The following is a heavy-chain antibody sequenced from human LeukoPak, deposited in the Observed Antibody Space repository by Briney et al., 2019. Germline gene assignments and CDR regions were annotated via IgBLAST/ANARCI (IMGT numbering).Heavy chain of an antibody. Sequence: GGSLRLSCAASGFTFEDYMMHWVRQAPGKGPEWVARVSWDGDTTYYADSVKGRFTISRDNSKNSLYLQMNSLRTEDTALYYCAKGHYGGCQDYWGQGTLVTVSS. CDR3: AKGHYGGCQDY. CDR2: VSWDGDTT. J-gene: IGHJ4*02. V-gene: IGHV3-43*01. D-gene: IGHD4/OR15-4a*01. CDR1: GFTFEDYM.